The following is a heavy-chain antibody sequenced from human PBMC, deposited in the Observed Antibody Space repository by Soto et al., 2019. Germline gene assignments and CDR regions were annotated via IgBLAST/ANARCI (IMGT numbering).Heavy chain of an antibody. Sequence: TSETLSLTCTVSGGSVSSGSYYWSWIRQPPGKGLEWIGYIYYSGSTNYNPSLKSRVTISVDTSKNQFSLKLSSVTAADTAVYYCARDGASGEFHNWFDPWGQGTLVTVSS. CDR2: IYYSGST. CDR1: GGSVSSGSYY. CDR3: ARDGASGEFHNWFDP. J-gene: IGHJ5*02. D-gene: IGHD3-10*01. V-gene: IGHV4-61*01.